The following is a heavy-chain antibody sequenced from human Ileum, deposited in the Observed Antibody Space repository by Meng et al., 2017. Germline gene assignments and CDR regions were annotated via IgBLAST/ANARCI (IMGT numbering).Heavy chain of an antibody. V-gene: IGHV4-39*07. J-gene: IGHJ6*02. CDR1: GGSISSSSYY. Sequence: GSLRLSCTVSGGSISSSSYYWGWIRQPPGKGLEWIGSIYYSGCTYYNPSLKSRVTISVDTSKNQFSLKLSSVTAADTAVYYCAGELKEPRLECSGGSCYYYYYYGMDVWGQGSTVTVSS. CDR3: AGELKEPRLECSGGSCYYYYYYGMDV. D-gene: IGHD2-15*01. CDR2: IYYSGCT.